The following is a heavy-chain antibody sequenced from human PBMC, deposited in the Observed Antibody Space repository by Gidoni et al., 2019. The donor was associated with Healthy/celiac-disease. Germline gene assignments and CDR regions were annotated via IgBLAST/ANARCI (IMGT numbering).Heavy chain of an antibody. D-gene: IGHD6-19*01. J-gene: IGHJ4*02. CDR3: ARSGGGWFYFDY. Sequence: QVQLVESGGGVVQPGRSLRLSCAASGFTFSSYAMHWVRQAPGKGLEWVAVISYDGSNKYYADSVKGRFTISRDNSKNTLYLQMNSLRAEDTAVYYCARSGGGWFYFDYWGQGTLVTVSS. V-gene: IGHV3-30-3*01. CDR1: GFTFSSYA. CDR2: ISYDGSNK.